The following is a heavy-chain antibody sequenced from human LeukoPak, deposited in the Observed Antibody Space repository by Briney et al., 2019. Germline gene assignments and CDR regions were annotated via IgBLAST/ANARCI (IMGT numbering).Heavy chain of an antibody. D-gene: IGHD6-25*01. CDR1: GGSIRSWY. CDR2: IYFSGST. J-gene: IGHJ6*02. V-gene: IGHV4-59*01. Sequence: SETLSLTCSVSGGSIRSWYWSWIRQPPGKGLEWIGDIYFSGSTNYNPSLKSRVTILVDTSKNQFSLKVSFVTAADTAVYYCARDRSGSHHYYYGMDVWGQGTTVTVS. CDR3: ARDRSGSHHYYYGMDV.